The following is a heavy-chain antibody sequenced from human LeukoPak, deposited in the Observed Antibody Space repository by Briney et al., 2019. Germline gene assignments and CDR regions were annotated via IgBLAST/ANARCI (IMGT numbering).Heavy chain of an antibody. CDR2: ISAYNGNT. CDR1: GYTFTSYG. CDR3: ASGYSSGWYNQPGFDY. V-gene: IGHV1-18*01. J-gene: IGHJ4*02. D-gene: IGHD6-19*01. Sequence: GASVKVSCKASGYTFTSYGISWVRQAPGQGLEWMGWISAYNGNTNYAQKLQGRVTMTTDTSTSTAYMELRSLRSDDTAVYYCASGYSSGWYNQPGFDYWGQGTLVTVSS.